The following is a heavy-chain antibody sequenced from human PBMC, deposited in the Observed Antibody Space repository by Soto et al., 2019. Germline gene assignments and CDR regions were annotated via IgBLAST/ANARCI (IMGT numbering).Heavy chain of an antibody. Sequence: PSETLSLTCTVSGGSISSGDYYWSWIRQPPGKGLEWIGYIYYSGSTYYNPSLKSRVTISVDTSKNQFSLKLSSVTAADTAVYYCARVVVPYRWFDPWGQGTLVTVSS. CDR3: ARVVVPYRWFDP. V-gene: IGHV4-30-4*01. CDR1: GGSISSGDYY. D-gene: IGHD2-15*01. J-gene: IGHJ5*02. CDR2: IYYSGST.